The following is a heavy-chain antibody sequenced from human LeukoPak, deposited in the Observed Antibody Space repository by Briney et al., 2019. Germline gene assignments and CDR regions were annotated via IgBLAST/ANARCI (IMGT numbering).Heavy chain of an antibody. CDR1: GGSNSSYY. D-gene: IGHD3-10*01. J-gene: IGHJ5*02. CDR2: IYYSGST. V-gene: IGHV4-59*08. Sequence: SETLSLTCTVSGGSNSSYYWSWIRQPPGKGLEWIGYIYYSGSTNYNPSLKSRVTISVDTSKNQFSLKLSSVTAADTAVYYCARQALLWFGELFTWFDPWGQGTLVTVSS. CDR3: ARQALLWFGELFTWFDP.